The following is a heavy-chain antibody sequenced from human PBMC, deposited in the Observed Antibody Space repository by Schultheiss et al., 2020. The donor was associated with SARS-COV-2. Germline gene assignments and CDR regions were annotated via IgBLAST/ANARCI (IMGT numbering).Heavy chain of an antibody. V-gene: IGHV4-39*01. Sequence: SETLSLTCTVSGGSISSRYYYWAWIRQPPGKGLEWIASISNSGITYYNPSLKSRVTISIDTSKNQFFMKLSSVTAADTAVYYCARHTDRSGLDYWGQGTLVTVSS. CDR2: ISNSGIT. J-gene: IGHJ4*02. CDR3: ARHTDRSGLDY. D-gene: IGHD3-22*01. CDR1: GGSISSRYYY.